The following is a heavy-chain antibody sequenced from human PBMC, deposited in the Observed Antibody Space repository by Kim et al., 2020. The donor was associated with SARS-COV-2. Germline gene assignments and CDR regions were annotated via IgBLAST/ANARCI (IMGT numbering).Heavy chain of an antibody. V-gene: IGHV1-69*13. CDR1: GGTFSSYA. D-gene: IGHD5-18*01. CDR2: IIPIFGTA. J-gene: IGHJ4*02. CDR3: ARTGWKGPPEDEWYSYGKDQYYFDY. Sequence: SVKVSCKASGGTFSSYAISWVRQAPGQGLEWMGGIIPIFGTANYAQKFQGRVTITADESTSTAYMELSSLRSEDTAVYYCARTGWKGPPEDEWYSYGKDQYYFDYWGQGTLVTVSS.